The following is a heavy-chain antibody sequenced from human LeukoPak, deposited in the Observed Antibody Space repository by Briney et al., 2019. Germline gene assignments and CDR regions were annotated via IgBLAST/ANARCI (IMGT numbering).Heavy chain of an antibody. D-gene: IGHD6-13*01. CDR1: GGSISSYY. Sequence: ESSETLSLTCTVSGGSISSYYWSWIRQPPGKGLEWIGYIHYSGSTNYNPSLKSRVTISVDTSKNQFSLKLSSVTAADTAVYYCARHASPSYSSSWFYWGQGTLVTVSS. CDR3: ARHASPSYSSSWFY. CDR2: IHYSGST. V-gene: IGHV4-59*01. J-gene: IGHJ4*02.